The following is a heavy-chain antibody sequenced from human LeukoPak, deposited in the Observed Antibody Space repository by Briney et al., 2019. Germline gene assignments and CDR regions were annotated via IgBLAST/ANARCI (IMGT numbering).Heavy chain of an antibody. Sequence: ASVKVSCKASGYTFINYDISWVRQAPGQGLEWMGWISAYNGDTDSAQKLQGRVTMTTDTAASTAYMELRSQGSDDTAVYYCARGGSSGWPFDYWGQGTLVTVSS. V-gene: IGHV1-18*01. CDR2: ISAYNGDT. D-gene: IGHD6-19*01. CDR3: ARGGSSGWPFDY. J-gene: IGHJ4*02. CDR1: GYTFINYD.